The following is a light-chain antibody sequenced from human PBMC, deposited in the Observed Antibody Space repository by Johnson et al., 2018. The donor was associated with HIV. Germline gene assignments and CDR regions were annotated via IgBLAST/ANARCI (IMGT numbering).Light chain of an antibody. V-gene: IGLV3-1*01. Sequence: VLTQPPSVSVSPGQTASITCSGDKLGDKYACWYQQKPGQSPVLVIYQDSKRPSGIPERFSGSKSGTSATLGITGLQTGDEADYYCGTWDSSLSAGIFGTGTKVTVL. J-gene: IGLJ1*01. CDR1: KLGDKY. CDR3: GTWDSSLSAGI. CDR2: QDS.